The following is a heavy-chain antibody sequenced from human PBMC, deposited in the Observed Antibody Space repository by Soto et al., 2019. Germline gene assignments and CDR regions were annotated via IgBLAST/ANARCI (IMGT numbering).Heavy chain of an antibody. CDR2: IYYSGST. V-gene: IGHV4-59*01. CDR3: ARGYYDGDDAFDI. Sequence: SETPSLTCTVSGGSISSYYWSWIRQPPGKGLEWIGYIYYSGSTNYNPSLKSRVTISVDTSKNQFSLKLSSVTAADTAVYYCARGYYDGDDAFDIWGQGTMVT. CDR1: GGSISSYY. D-gene: IGHD3-22*01. J-gene: IGHJ3*02.